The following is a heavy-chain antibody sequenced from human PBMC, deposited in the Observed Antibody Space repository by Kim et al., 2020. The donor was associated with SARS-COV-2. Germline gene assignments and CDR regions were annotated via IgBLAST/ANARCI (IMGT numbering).Heavy chain of an antibody. CDR3: ARVTTKTAPFYDY. Sequence: GGSLRLSCAASGFTFGSYALNWVRQAPGKGLEWVSGISASGGDTYYADSVQGRFTISRDNSKNALNLEMNSLRAEDTALYFCARVTTKTAPFYDYWGQGT. D-gene: IGHD4-4*01. V-gene: IGHV3-23*01. CDR1: GFTFGSYA. CDR2: ISASGGDT. J-gene: IGHJ4*02.